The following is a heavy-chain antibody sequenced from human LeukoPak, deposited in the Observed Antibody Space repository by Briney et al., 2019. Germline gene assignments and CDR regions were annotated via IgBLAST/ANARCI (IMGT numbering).Heavy chain of an antibody. J-gene: IGHJ4*02. CDR3: ASEGTLRAGTYVH. CDR2: VYTSVST. Sequence: SETLPLTCTVSGGSISSYYWSWIRQPAGKGLEWIGRVYTSVSTNYHPSLKSRVTMSVDTSKNQLSLRLSSVTAADTAVYYCASEGTLRAGTYVHWGQGTLVTVSS. CDR1: GGSISSYY. V-gene: IGHV4-4*07. D-gene: IGHD1-7*01.